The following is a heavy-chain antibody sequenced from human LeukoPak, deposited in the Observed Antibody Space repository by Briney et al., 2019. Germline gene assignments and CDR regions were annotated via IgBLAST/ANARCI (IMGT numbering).Heavy chain of an antibody. J-gene: IGHJ4*02. CDR1: GFTISSYW. CDR2: INSDGTIT. V-gene: IGHV3-74*01. CDR3: ARLLQGDN. D-gene: IGHD4-11*01. Sequence: GVSLRLSCAASGFTISSYWMHWVRQAPGKGLVWVSRINSDGTITTYADSVKGRFTIFRDNAKNTLYLQMNSLRAEDTAVYHCARLLQGDNWGQGTLVTVSS.